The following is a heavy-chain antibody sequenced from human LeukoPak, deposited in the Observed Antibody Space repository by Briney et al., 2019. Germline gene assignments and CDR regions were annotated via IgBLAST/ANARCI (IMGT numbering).Heavy chain of an antibody. CDR1: AFTFSDYW. J-gene: IGHJ4*02. Sequence: GGSLRLSCATSAFTFSDYWMSWVRQTPGKGLEWVANIREDGSEKYYVDSVKGRFTISRDNAKNSLYLQMNSLRAEDMAVYYCARGVVGDTFFDYWGQGTLVTVSS. V-gene: IGHV3-7*01. CDR2: IREDGSEK. CDR3: ARGVVGDTFFDY. D-gene: IGHD3-16*01.